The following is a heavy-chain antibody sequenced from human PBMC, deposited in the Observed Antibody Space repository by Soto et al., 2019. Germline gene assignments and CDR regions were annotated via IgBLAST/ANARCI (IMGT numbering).Heavy chain of an antibody. CDR2: ISRDGGTK. CDR1: GFTVSSYG. Sequence: QVQLVESGGGVVQPGRSLRLSCAASGFTVSSYGMHWVRQAPGKGLEWVAVISRDGGTKYYADSVKGRFTISRDNSRNTLFLEMNSLRGDDMALYYCTGEVASAYWGQGTLVTVSS. J-gene: IGHJ4*02. D-gene: IGHD2-8*02. CDR3: TGEVASAY. V-gene: IGHV3-30*03.